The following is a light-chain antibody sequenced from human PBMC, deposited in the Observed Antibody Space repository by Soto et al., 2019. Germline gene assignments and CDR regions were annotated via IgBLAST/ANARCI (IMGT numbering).Light chain of an antibody. V-gene: IGLV1-44*01. CDR1: SSSIGTNT. Sequence: QSVLTQPPSASGTPGQRVTISCSGSSSSIGTNTVNWYQQLPGTAPKLLIYGHNQRPSGVPDRFSGSKSGTSASLAISGLQSEDEAIYYCAVWDDSLNGRVFDGGTKVTVL. J-gene: IGLJ2*01. CDR2: GHN. CDR3: AVWDDSLNGRV.